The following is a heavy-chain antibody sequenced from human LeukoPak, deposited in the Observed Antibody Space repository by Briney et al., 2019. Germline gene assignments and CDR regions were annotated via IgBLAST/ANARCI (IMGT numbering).Heavy chain of an antibody. CDR3: ARARYETRIWPKSRYDYYHYMDV. CDR2: IIPIFGTA. D-gene: IGHD3-3*01. V-gene: IGHV1-18*03. Sequence: ASVKVSCKASGYTFTSYGISWVRQAPGQGLEWMGEIIPIFGTANYAQRFQGSVTMTTDTSTSTAYMELRSLRSEDMAVYYCARARYETRIWPKSRYDYYHYMDVWGKGTTVTVSS. CDR1: GYTFTSYG. J-gene: IGHJ6*03.